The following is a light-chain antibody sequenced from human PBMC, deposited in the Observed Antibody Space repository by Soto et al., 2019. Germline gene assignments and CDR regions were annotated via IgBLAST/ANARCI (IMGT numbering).Light chain of an antibody. CDR2: GDN. J-gene: IGLJ1*01. CDR1: SSNIGSHP. Sequence: QSFLTQPPSASGTPGRRVHISCAGSSSNIGSHPVNCYQQLPGTAPKLLPYGDNQRPSGVPDRFSASKSGASASLAISGLQSEDEATYYCASWDNSLNGLYVFGAGTKVTVL. V-gene: IGLV1-44*01. CDR3: ASWDNSLNGLYV.